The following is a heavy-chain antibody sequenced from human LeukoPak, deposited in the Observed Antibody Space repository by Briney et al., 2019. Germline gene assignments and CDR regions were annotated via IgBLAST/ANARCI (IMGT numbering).Heavy chain of an antibody. CDR3: ARKGYYYYGMDV. V-gene: IGHV4-28*01. J-gene: IGHJ6*02. CDR1: GYSISSSNW. Sequence: SETLSLTCAVSGYSISSSNWWGWIRPPPGKGLEWIGYTYYTGSTYYNPSLKSRVTMSVDTSKNQFSLKLSSVTAADTAVYYCARKGYYYYGMDVWGQGTTVTVSS. CDR2: TYYTGST.